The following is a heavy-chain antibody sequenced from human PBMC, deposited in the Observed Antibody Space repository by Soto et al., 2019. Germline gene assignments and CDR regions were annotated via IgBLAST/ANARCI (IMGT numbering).Heavy chain of an antibody. V-gene: IGHV3-21*01. D-gene: IGHD6-13*01. CDR3: ARDSPAGRAFDI. CDR1: GFTFSSYA. J-gene: IGHJ3*02. CDR2: ISSSSSNI. Sequence: GGSLRLSCAASGFTFSSYAMSWVRQAPGKGLEWVSSISSSSSNIYYADSVKGRFTISRDNAKNSLYLQMNSLRAEDTAVYYCARDSPAGRAFDIWGQGTLVTVSS.